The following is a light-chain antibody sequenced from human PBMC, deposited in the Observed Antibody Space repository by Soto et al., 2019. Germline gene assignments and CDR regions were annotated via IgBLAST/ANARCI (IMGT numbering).Light chain of an antibody. J-gene: IGLJ1*01. CDR1: SSDVGGYNY. CDR2: DVS. Sequence: QSALTQPASVSGASRQSITISCTGTSSDVGGYNYVSWYQQHPDKAPKLMIYDVSNRPSGVSNRFSGSKSGNTASLTISGLQAEEEADYYCSSYTSSSTKLFGTGTKLTVL. CDR3: SSYTSSSTKL. V-gene: IGLV2-14*03.